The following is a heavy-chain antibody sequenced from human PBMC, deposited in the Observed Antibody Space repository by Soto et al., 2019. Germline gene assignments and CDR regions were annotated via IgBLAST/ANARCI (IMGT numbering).Heavy chain of an antibody. CDR3: ARDLKYYYGMDV. CDR2: IYYSGST. Sequence: SETLSLTCTVSGGSISSYYWSWIRQPPGKGLEWIGYIYYSGSTNYNPSLKSRVTISVDTSKNQFSLKLSSVTAADTAVYYCARDLKYYYGMDVWGQGTTVTVSS. V-gene: IGHV4-59*01. J-gene: IGHJ6*02. CDR1: GGSISSYY.